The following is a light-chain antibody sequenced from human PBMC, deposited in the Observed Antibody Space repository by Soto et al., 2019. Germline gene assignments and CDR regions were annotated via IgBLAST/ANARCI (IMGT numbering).Light chain of an antibody. CDR1: QSLLDSDDGDTF. CDR3: MQRIEYPT. CDR2: TVS. V-gene: IGKV2-40*01. Sequence: DIVMTQTPLSLPVTPGEPASISCRSSQSLLDSDDGDTFLDWYLQKPGQSPQLLIYTVSYRASGVPDRFSGSGSGTDFTLKISRVEAEDVRVYYCMQRIEYPTLGQGTRPEIK. J-gene: IGKJ5*01.